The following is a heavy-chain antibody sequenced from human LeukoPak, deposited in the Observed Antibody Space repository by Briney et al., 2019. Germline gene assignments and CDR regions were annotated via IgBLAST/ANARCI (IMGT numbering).Heavy chain of an antibody. D-gene: IGHD4-23*01. CDR1: GGSISSYY. V-gene: IGHV4-59*01. CDR2: IYYSGST. J-gene: IGHJ4*02. CDR3: ARGGGGNPGSFDY. Sequence: SETLSLTCTVSGGSISSYYWSWLRQPPGKGLEWIGYIYYSGSTNYNPSLKSRVTISVDTSKNQFSLKLSSVTAADTAVYYCARGGGGNPGSFDYWGQGTLVTVSS.